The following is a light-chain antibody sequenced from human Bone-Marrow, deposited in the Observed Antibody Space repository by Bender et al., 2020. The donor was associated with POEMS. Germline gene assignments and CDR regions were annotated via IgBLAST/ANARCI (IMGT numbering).Light chain of an antibody. CDR2: GVS. V-gene: IGLV2-14*01. CDR3: SSYRRSTTWV. Sequence: QSALTQPASVSGSPGQSITISCTGTSSDVGGYNYVSWYQQHPGKAPKLMIYGVSNWPSGVSNRFSGSKSGNTASLTISGLQAEDEADYYCSSYRRSTTWVFGGGTKLTVL. CDR1: SSDVGGYNY. J-gene: IGLJ3*02.